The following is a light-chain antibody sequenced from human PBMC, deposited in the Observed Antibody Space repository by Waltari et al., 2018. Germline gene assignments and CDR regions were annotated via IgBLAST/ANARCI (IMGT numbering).Light chain of an antibody. V-gene: IGLV1-44*01. CDR3: AAWDDSLNGPV. J-gene: IGLJ2*01. CDR1: SSNIGSNT. Sequence: QSVLTQPPSASGTPGQSVTISCSGSSSNIGSNTVNWYQQPPGTAPKLLIYSNNKRPSGVPDRFSGSKSGTSASLAISGLQSEDEADYYCAAWDDSLNGPVFGGGTKLTVL. CDR2: SNN.